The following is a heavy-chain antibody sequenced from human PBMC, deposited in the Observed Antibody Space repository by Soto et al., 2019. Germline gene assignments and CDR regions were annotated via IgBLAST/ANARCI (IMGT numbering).Heavy chain of an antibody. D-gene: IGHD3-10*01. J-gene: IGHJ4*02. CDR1: GFPFSSYA. CDR3: AKGSRGSDQDFDY. CDR2: ISGSGGST. V-gene: IGHV3-23*01. Sequence: GGSLSLSCAASGFPFSSYAMSWVRQAPGKGLEWVSAISGSGGSTYYADSVKGRFTISRDNSKNTLYLQMNSLRAEDTAVYYCAKGSRGSDQDFDYWGQGTLVTVSS.